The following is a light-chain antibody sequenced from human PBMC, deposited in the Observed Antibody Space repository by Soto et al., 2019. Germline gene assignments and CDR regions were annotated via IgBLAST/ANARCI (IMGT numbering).Light chain of an antibody. V-gene: IGLV2-14*01. CDR1: SSDVGGYNY. J-gene: IGLJ2*01. Sequence: QSALTQPASVSGSPGQSITISCTGTSSDVGGYNYVSWYKQHPGKAPKLMIYDVSNRPSGVSNRFSGSKSGNTASLTISGLQAEDEADYYCSSYTGSSTLDVVFGGGTKLTVL. CDR3: SSYTGSSTLDVV. CDR2: DVS.